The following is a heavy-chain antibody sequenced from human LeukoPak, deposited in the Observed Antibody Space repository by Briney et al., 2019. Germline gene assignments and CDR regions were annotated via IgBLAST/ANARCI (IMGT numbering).Heavy chain of an antibody. Sequence: GGSLRLSCAASGFTFSDYYMSWIRQAPGKGLEWVSYISSSGSTIYYADSVKGRFTTSRDNAKNSLYLQMNSLRAEDTAVYYCARTYSSSWYLYFDYWGQGTLVTDSS. V-gene: IGHV3-11*01. CDR1: GFTFSDYY. J-gene: IGHJ4*02. CDR3: ARTYSSSWYLYFDY. D-gene: IGHD6-13*01. CDR2: ISSSGSTI.